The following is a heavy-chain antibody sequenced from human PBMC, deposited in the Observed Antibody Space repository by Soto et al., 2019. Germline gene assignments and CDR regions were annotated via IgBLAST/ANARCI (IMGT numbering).Heavy chain of an antibody. CDR2: TYYRSKWYN. Sequence: SQTLSLTCAISGDSVSSNSAAWNWIRQSPSRGLEWLGRTYYRSKWYNDYAVSVKSRITINPDTSKNQFSLQLNSVTPEDTAVYYCARVQQWLGDYYYYGMDVWGQGTTVTVSS. D-gene: IGHD6-19*01. J-gene: IGHJ6*02. CDR1: GDSVSSNSAA. V-gene: IGHV6-1*01. CDR3: ARVQQWLGDYYYYGMDV.